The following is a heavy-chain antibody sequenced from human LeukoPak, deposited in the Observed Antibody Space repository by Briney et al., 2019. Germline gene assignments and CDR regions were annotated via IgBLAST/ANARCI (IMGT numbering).Heavy chain of an antibody. Sequence: GGSLRPSCAASGFTFGSYAMNWVRQAPGKGLQWVSSLSGSGGSRYYADSAKGRFTISRDNSNNTLFPQMNSLRADDTAVYYCAKTPRYASWDFDYFDSWGQGTLVTVSS. D-gene: IGHD1-26*01. CDR2: LSGSGGSR. J-gene: IGHJ4*02. CDR1: GFTFGSYA. V-gene: IGHV3-23*01. CDR3: AKTPRYASWDFDYFDS.